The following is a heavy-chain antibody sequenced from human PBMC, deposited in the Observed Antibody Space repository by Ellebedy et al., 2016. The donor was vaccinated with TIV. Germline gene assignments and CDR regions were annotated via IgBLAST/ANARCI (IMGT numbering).Heavy chain of an antibody. CDR1: GGSISSSSYY. CDR2: IYYSGST. Sequence: SETLSLXXTASGGSISSSSYYWGWIRQPPGKGLEWIGSIYYSGSTYYNPSLKSRVTISVDTSKNQFSLKLSSVTAADTAVYYCAAIQGGADYWGQGTLVTVSS. J-gene: IGHJ4*02. D-gene: IGHD3-16*01. V-gene: IGHV4-39*01. CDR3: AAIQGGADY.